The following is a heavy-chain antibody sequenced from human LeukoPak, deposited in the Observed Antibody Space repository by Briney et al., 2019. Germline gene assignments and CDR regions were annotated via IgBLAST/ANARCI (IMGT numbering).Heavy chain of an antibody. Sequence: GGSLRLSCAASGFTFSSYAMHWVRQAPGKGLEWVAVISYDGSNKYYADSVKGRFTISRDNSKNTLYLQMNSLRAEDTAVYYCARGHSGGPVRFYGMDVWGKGTTVTVSS. CDR2: ISYDGSNK. D-gene: IGHD6-19*01. V-gene: IGHV3-30*04. CDR1: GFTFSSYA. CDR3: ARGHSGGPVRFYGMDV. J-gene: IGHJ6*04.